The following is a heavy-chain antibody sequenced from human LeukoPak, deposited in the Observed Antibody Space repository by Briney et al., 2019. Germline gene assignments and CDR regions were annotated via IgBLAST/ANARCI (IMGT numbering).Heavy chain of an antibody. CDR2: IYHSGTT. CDR3: ARRRVRRITMIVVVTSYFDY. V-gene: IGHV4-38-2*02. CDR1: NYSISRTYH. J-gene: IGHJ4*02. D-gene: IGHD3-22*01. Sequence: PSETLSLTCSVSNYSISRTYHWGWIRQPPGKGLEWIGTIYHSGTTYYSPSLKSRVTISIHTSKNQFSLRLTSVTAADTAVYYCARRRVRRITMIVVVTSYFDYWGQGTLVTVSS.